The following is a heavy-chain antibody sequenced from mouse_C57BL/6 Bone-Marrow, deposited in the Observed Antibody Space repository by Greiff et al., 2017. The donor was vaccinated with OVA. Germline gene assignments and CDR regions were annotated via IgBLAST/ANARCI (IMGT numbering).Heavy chain of an antibody. CDR1: GFNIKDDY. V-gene: IGHV14-4*01. CDR3: TTKGAEAMDY. J-gene: IGHJ4*01. Sequence: EVQLQQSGAELVRPGASVKLSCTASGFNIKDDYMHWVKQRPEQGLEWIGWIDPENGDTEYASKFQGKATITADTTSNTAYLQLSSLTSEDTAVYYCTTKGAEAMDYWGQGTSVTVSS. CDR2: IDPENGDT.